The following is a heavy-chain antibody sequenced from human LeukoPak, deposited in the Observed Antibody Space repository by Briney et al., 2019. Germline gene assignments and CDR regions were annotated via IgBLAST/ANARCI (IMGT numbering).Heavy chain of an antibody. CDR3: AREGEMATIDY. CDR1: GFTFSSYW. Sequence: GGSLRLSCAASGFTFSSYWMSWVRQAPGKGLEWVANIKQDGSEKYYVDSVKGRFTISRDNAKNSLYLQMNSLRAEDTAVCYCAREGEMATIDYWGQGTLVTVSS. CDR2: IKQDGSEK. J-gene: IGHJ4*02. D-gene: IGHD5-24*01. V-gene: IGHV3-7*01.